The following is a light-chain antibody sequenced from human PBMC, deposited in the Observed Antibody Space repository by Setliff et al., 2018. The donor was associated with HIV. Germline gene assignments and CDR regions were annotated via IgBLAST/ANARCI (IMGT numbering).Light chain of an antibody. CDR3: SSYAGSNKGV. CDR2: TNN. J-gene: IGLJ1*01. CDR1: DSNFGGDT. Sequence: QSVLTQPPSASGPPGQRVTISCSGSDSNFGGDTVNWYQHLPGTAPRLLIYTNNQRPSGVPDRFSGSKSGNTASLTVSGLQGEDEADYYCSSYAGSNKGVFGTGTKVTVL. V-gene: IGLV1-44*01.